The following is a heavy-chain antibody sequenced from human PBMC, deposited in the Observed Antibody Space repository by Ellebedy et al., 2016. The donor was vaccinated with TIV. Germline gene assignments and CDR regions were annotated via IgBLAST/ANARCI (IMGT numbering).Heavy chain of an antibody. J-gene: IGHJ4*02. D-gene: IGHD6-6*01. V-gene: IGHV3-48*02. CDR1: GFTFSSYS. CDR2: ISSSSSTI. CDR3: AGGQLVGY. Sequence: GESLKISCAASGFTFSSYSMNWVRQAPGKGLEWVSYISSSSSTIYYADSVKGRFTISRDNAKNSLYLQMNSLRDEDTAVYYCAGGQLVGYWGQGTLVTVSS.